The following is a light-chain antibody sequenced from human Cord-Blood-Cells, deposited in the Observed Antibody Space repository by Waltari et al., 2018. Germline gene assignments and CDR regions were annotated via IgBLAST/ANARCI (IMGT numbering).Light chain of an antibody. CDR3: QQYNSYSYT. CDR2: KAS. V-gene: IGKV1-5*03. Sequence: DTQMSQSPSTLSASVGDRLTITCRASQSISSRLAWYQQKPGKAPKLLIYKASSLESGVPSRFSGSGSGTEFTLTISSLQPDDFATYYCQQYNSYSYTFGQGTKLEIK. J-gene: IGKJ2*01. CDR1: QSISSR.